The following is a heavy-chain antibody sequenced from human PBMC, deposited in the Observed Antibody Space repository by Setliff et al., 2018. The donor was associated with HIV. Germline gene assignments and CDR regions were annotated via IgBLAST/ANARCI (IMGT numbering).Heavy chain of an antibody. D-gene: IGHD3-22*01. CDR1: GLPFYNYW. CDR2: IKQDGSDM. V-gene: IGHV3-7*01. Sequence: PGGSLRLSCVASGLPFYNYWMTWLRRAPGRGLEWVANIKQDGSDMHYIESVKGRFTIFRDNAKNSVFLQMNSLRAEDTAMYFCARHGEYNYDMSFHYWGQGTLVTVSS. CDR3: ARHGEYNYDMSFHY. J-gene: IGHJ4*02.